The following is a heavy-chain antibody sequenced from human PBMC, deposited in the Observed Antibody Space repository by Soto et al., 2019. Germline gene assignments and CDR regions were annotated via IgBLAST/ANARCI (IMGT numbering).Heavy chain of an antibody. D-gene: IGHD3-22*01. CDR2: INHTGST. CDR3: ARGSSGYYPRAEYFQH. Sequence: QVQLQQWGAGLLKPSETLSLTCAVYGGSFSGYYWSWIRQLPGKGLEWIGEINHTGSTNYNPSLKSRVTISVDTSKNQFSLKLSSVTAADTAVYYCARGSSGYYPRAEYFQHWGQGTLVTVSS. CDR1: GGSFSGYY. J-gene: IGHJ1*01. V-gene: IGHV4-34*01.